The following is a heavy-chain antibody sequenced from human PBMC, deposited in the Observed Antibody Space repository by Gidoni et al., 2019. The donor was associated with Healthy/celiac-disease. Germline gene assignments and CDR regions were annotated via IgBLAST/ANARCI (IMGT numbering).Heavy chain of an antibody. D-gene: IGHD6-13*01. V-gene: IGHV1-69*01. CDR2: IIPIFGTA. Sequence: QVQLVQSGAEVKKPGSSVQVSFKASGGTFSRYAVSCVRQAHGQGLEWIGVIIPIFGTANYAQKFQGRVTITADESTSTAYMDLSSLRSEDTAVYYCARDGPIDHSSRKEVGSASYYYYGMDVWGQGTTVTVSS. CDR3: ARDGPIDHSSRKEVGSASYYYYGMDV. J-gene: IGHJ6*02. CDR1: GGTFSRYA.